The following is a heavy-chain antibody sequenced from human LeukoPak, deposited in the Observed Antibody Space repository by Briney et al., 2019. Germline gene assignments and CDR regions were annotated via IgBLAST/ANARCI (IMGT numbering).Heavy chain of an antibody. V-gene: IGHV4-4*07. Sequence: SETLSLTCTVSGASISSYYWSWIRLAAGKGLEWIGRIYTSGGTNYNPSLKSRVTMSVDTSKNQFSLNLSSVTPADTAVYYCARGIYSSGWYWLDPWGQGILVTVSS. CDR2: IYTSGGT. CDR3: ARGIYSSGWYWLDP. CDR1: GASISSYY. D-gene: IGHD6-19*01. J-gene: IGHJ5*02.